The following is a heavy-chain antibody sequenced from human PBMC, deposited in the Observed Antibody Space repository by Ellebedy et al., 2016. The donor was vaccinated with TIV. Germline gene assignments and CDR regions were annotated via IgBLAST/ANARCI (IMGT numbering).Heavy chain of an antibody. J-gene: IGHJ4*02. CDR2: INPNSGGT. CDR1: GYTFIDYY. CDR3: ARGFARGYIYSYGDY. D-gene: IGHD5-18*01. Sequence: AASVKVSCKASGYTFIDYYMHWVRQAPGQGLEWMGWINPNSGGTSYAQKFQGWVTMTRDTSISTAYMELTRLTSDDTAVYYCARGFARGYIYSYGDYWGQGTLVTVSS. V-gene: IGHV1-2*04.